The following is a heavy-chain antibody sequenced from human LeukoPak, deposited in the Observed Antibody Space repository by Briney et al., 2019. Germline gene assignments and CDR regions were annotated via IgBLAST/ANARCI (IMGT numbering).Heavy chain of an antibody. J-gene: IGHJ5*02. CDR2: INHSGST. D-gene: IGHD4-17*01. V-gene: IGHV4-39*07. CDR3: ARGDDGDYGAFDP. CDR1: GGSISSGGYY. Sequence: SETLSLTCTVSGGSISSGGYYWSWIRQPPGKGLEWIGEINHSGSTNYNPSLKSRVTISVDTSKNQFSLKLSSVTAADTAVYYCARGDDGDYGAFDPWGQGTLVTVSS.